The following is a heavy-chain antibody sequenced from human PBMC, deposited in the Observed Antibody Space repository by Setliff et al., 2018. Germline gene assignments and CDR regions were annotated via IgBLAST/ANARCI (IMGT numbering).Heavy chain of an antibody. CDR3: VRAVVIRGSRPLDS. V-gene: IGHV3-72*01. Sequence: LRLSCAASGFSISDHYMDWVRQAPGKGLEWVGRTKNKANAGYMEYAASVKDRFIISRDDSKNSLYLQMYSLKSDDTAVYYCVRAVVIRGSRPLDSWGQGTLVTVSS. CDR1: GFSISDHY. J-gene: IGHJ4*02. D-gene: IGHD3-10*01. CDR2: TKNKANAGYM.